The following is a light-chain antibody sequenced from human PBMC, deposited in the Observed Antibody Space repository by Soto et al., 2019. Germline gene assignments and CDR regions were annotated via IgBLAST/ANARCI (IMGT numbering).Light chain of an antibody. CDR1: QSVSSY. J-gene: IGKJ1*01. V-gene: IGKV3-11*01. Sequence: EIVLRQSPGTLSLSPGERATLSCRASQSVSSYLAWYQQKPGQAPRLLIYDASNRATGIPARFSGSGSGTDFTLTISSLEPEDFAVYYCQQRSNWLTWTFGQGTKV. CDR2: DAS. CDR3: QQRSNWLTWT.